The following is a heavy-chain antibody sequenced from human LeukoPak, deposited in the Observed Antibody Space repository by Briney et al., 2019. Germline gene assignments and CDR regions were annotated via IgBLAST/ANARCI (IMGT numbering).Heavy chain of an antibody. CDR2: IYHSGST. J-gene: IGHJ3*02. CDR1: GGSISSGGYY. V-gene: IGHV4-30-2*01. CDR3: ARGRVDTIFGVASPLFDI. Sequence: SQTLSLTCTVSGGSISSGGYYWSWIRQPPGKGLEWIGYIYHSGSTYYNPSLKSRVTISVDRSKNQFSLKLSSVTAADTAVYYCARGRVDTIFGVASPLFDIWGQGKMVTVSS. D-gene: IGHD3-3*01.